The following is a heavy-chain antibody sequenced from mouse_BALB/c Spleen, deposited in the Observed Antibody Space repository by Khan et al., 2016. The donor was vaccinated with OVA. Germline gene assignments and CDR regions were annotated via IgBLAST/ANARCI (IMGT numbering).Heavy chain of an antibody. V-gene: IGHV1-20*02. J-gene: IGHJ2*01. CDR2: INPHFGET. CDR3: ARIYGSDFDY. CDR1: GYSFTGSF. D-gene: IGHD1-1*01. Sequence: VQLQQSGPELVKPGASVKISCKASGYSFTGSFMHWVMQSHGKSLEWIGRINPHFGETFYNQKFEDKATLTVDESSSTAYLQLRSLASEDSAVYYCARIYGSDFDYWGQGTTLTVSS.